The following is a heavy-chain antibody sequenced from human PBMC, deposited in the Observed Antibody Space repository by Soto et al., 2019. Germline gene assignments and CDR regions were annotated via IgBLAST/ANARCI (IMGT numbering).Heavy chain of an antibody. J-gene: IGHJ4*02. Sequence: QVQLQESGPGLVKPSQTLSLTCTVSGGSISTVNYWWSWIRQSPDMGLEWIGNIYNGGSTYNNPSVESRVTMSVNTSKNQLSLTLSSVSAADTAVYYCARGPSGDKVDSWGQGTLVTVSS. CDR1: GGSISTVNYW. CDR2: IYNGGST. CDR3: ARGPSGDKVDS. D-gene: IGHD7-27*01. V-gene: IGHV4-30-4*01.